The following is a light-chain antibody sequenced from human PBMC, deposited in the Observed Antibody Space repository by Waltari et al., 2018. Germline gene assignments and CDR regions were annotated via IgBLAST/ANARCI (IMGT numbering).Light chain of an antibody. CDR1: QSVSGSY. CDR2: GAS. J-gene: IGKJ5*01. Sequence: ELVLTQSPGTLSLSPGDRATLSCRASQSVSGSYLAGYQQKPGQAPRLLIYGASYRATGIPDRFSGSGSGTDFTLTISRLEPEDFAVFYCQQYGSSPATFGQGTRLEIK. V-gene: IGKV3-20*01. CDR3: QQYGSSPAT.